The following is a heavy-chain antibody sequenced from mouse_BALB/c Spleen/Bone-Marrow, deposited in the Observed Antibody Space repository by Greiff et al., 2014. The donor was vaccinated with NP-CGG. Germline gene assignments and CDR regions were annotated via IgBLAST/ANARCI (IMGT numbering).Heavy chain of an antibody. J-gene: IGHJ2*01. D-gene: IGHD2-1*01. CDR3: ARSYGNPYYFDY. Sequence: QVTLKESGAELVKPGASVKMSCKASGYTFTTYNMHWVKQTPGQGLEWIGAIYPGNGDTSYNQKFKGKATLTADKSSSTAYMQLSSLTSEDSAVYYCARSYGNPYYFDYWGQGTTLTVSS. V-gene: IGHV1-12*01. CDR2: IYPGNGDT. CDR1: GYTFTTYN.